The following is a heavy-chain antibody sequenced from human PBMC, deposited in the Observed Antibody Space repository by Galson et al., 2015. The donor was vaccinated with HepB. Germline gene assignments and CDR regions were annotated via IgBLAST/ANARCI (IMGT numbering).Heavy chain of an antibody. CDR3: ATRSGASGWYSYFQH. CDR1: GFTFSGYA. D-gene: IGHD6-19*01. V-gene: IGHV3-23*01. CDR2: MSDNGDNT. J-gene: IGHJ1*01. Sequence: SLRLSCAASGFTFSGYAIMWVRQAPGTGLEWVSGMSDNGDNTFYADSVKGRFTISRDISKNTVYLQMNSLRVEDTAVYYCATRSGASGWYSYFQHWGQGTLVTVSS.